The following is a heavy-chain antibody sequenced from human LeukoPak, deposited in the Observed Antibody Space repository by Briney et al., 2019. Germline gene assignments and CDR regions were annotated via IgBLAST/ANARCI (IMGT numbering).Heavy chain of an antibody. CDR1: GGSISSYY. CDR2: IYYSGST. D-gene: IGHD2-8*01. J-gene: IGHJ4*02. CDR3: AGYCTNGVCSQ. V-gene: IGHV4-39*01. Sequence: SETLSLTCTVSGGSISSYYWGWIRQPPGKGLEWIGSIYYSGSTYYNPSLKSRVTISVDTSKNQFSLKLSSVTAADTAVYYCAGYCTNGVCSQWGQGTLVTVSS.